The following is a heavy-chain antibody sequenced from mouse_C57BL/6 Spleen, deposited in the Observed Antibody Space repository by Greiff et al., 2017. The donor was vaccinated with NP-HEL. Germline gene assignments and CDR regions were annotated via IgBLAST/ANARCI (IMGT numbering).Heavy chain of an antibody. V-gene: IGHV1-81*01. J-gene: IGHJ2*01. Sequence: QVQLQQSGAELARPGASVKLSCKASGYTFTSYGISWVKQRTGQGLEWIGEIYPRSGNTYYNEKFKGKATLTADKSSSTAYMELRSLTSADSAVYFCASGGDDYDVDYWGQGTTLTVSS. CDR1: GYTFTSYG. CDR2: IYPRSGNT. CDR3: ASGGDDYDVDY. D-gene: IGHD2-4*01.